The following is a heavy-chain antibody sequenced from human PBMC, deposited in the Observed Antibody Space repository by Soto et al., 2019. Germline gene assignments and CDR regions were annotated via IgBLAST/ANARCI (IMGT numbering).Heavy chain of an antibody. D-gene: IGHD3-22*01. J-gene: IGHJ5*02. V-gene: IGHV1-3*01. CDR1: GYTFTSYA. CDR3: VTDSSGDNWFDP. Sequence: ASVKVSCKASGYTFTSYAMHWVRQAPGQRLEWMGWINAGNGNTKYSQKFQGRVTITRDTSASTAYMELSSLRSEDTAVYYCVTDSSGDNWFDPWGQGTLVTVSS. CDR2: INAGNGNT.